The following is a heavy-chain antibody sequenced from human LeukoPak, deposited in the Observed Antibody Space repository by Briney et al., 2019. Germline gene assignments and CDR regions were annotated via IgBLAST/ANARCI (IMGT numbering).Heavy chain of an antibody. D-gene: IGHD3-10*01. CDR3: AKSGESGIPLGNYYGSGSYYPPRKPVDYYYMDV. V-gene: IGHV3-23*01. Sequence: GGSLRLSCAASGFTFSSYAMSWVRQAPGKGLEWVSAISGSGGSTYYADSVKGRFTISRDNSKNTLYLQMNSLRAEDTAVYYCAKSGESGIPLGNYYGSGSYYPPRKPVDYYYMDVWGKGTTVTVSS. CDR2: ISGSGGST. CDR1: GFTFSSYA. J-gene: IGHJ6*03.